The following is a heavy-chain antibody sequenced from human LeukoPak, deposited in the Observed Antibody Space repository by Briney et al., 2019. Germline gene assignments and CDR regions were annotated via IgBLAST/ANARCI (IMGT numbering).Heavy chain of an antibody. CDR3: AKDPSSSGPRSRYFQH. CDR1: GFTFSSYA. CDR2: ISSSGGST. V-gene: IGHV3-23*01. J-gene: IGHJ1*01. D-gene: IGHD6-13*01. Sequence: QTGGSLRLSCAASGFTFSSYAMSWVRQAPGKGLEWVSAISSSGGSTYYADSVKGRFTISRDNSKNTLYLQMNSLRAEDTAVYYCAKDPSSSGPRSRYFQHWGQGTLVTVSS.